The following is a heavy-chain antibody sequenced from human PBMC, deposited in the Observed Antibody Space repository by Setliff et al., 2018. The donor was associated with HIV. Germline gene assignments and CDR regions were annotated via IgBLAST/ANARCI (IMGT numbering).Heavy chain of an antibody. CDR2: IYASGST. CDR3: ARGRRIAAAGILFDD. J-gene: IGHJ4*02. V-gene: IGHV4-4*07. CDR1: GDSTSKYS. D-gene: IGHD6-13*01. Sequence: TLSLTCSVSGDSTSKYSWSWIRQPAGKGLEWIGRIYASGSTNYNPSLKSRVTISADLSKNQFSLTMSSVTAADTAVYYCARGRRIAAAGILFDDWGQGTLVTVSS.